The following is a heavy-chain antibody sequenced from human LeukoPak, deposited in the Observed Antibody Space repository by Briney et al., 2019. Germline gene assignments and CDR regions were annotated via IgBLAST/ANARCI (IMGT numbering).Heavy chain of an antibody. CDR2: IKQDGSEK. CDR3: AREGYGDYYFDY. Sequence: GGSLRLSCAASGFTFSSYWMSWVRQAPGKGLEWVTNIKQDGSEKYYADSVKGRFTISRDNAKNSLYLQMNSLRAEDTAVYYCAREGYGDYYFDYWGQGTLVTVSS. J-gene: IGHJ4*02. D-gene: IGHD4-17*01. CDR1: GFTFSSYW. V-gene: IGHV3-7*01.